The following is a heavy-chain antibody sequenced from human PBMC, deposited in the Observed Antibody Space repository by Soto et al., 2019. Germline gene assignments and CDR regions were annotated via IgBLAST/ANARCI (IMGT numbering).Heavy chain of an antibody. CDR1: GGSINSGDYY. CDR3: ATVPTYYYDRNGYANAFDI. D-gene: IGHD3-22*01. CDR2: IYYSGCT. J-gene: IGHJ3*02. Sequence: QVQLQESGPGLVKPSETLSLTCTVSGGSINSGDYYWSWIRQPPGKGLEWIGYIYYSGCTYHNPSLKSRINISLDTSRTQFSLRLNSVTVADTAVYYCATVPTYYYDRNGYANAFDIWGPGTMVTVSS. V-gene: IGHV4-30-4*01.